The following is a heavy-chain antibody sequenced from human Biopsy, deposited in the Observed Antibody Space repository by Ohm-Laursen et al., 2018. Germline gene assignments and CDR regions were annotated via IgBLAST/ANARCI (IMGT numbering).Heavy chain of an antibody. Sequence: SLRLSCAASGFTFSSHAMAWVRQAPGKGLEWVSGIRDSGDSTYYADSVKGRFTISRDNSKNILYLQMDGLRVDDTAVYFCARMEQPHDYWGQGTLVTVSS. CDR1: GFTFSSHA. D-gene: IGHD6-13*01. V-gene: IGHV3-23*01. CDR2: IRDSGDST. CDR3: ARMEQPHDY. J-gene: IGHJ4*02.